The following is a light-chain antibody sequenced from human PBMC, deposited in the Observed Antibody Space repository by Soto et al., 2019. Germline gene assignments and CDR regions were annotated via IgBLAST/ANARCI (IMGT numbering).Light chain of an antibody. V-gene: IGLV2-14*01. Sequence: QSALTQPASVSGSPGQSITISCTGTSSDVGGYNYVSWYQRHPGKAPKLMIYDVSNRPSGVSNRFSGSKSGNTASLTISGLQAKDEADYYCGSYTSSSTLVVFGGGTKLTVL. CDR3: GSYTSSSTLVV. CDR1: SSDVGGYNY. J-gene: IGLJ2*01. CDR2: DVS.